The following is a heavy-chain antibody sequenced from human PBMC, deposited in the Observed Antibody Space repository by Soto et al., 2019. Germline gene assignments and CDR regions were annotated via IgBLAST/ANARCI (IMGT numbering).Heavy chain of an antibody. CDR1: GFTFSGYW. D-gene: IGHD1-26*01. CDR2: IKQDGSEK. J-gene: IGHJ6*02. Sequence: PGGSLRLSCAASGFTFSGYWMTWVRQAPGRGLEWVANIKQDGSEKYYVDSVKGRFTISRDNAKNSLYLQMNSLRAEDTAVYYCTRYIGGDYYYCGLDVWGQGTTVTVSS. CDR3: TRYIGGDYYYCGLDV. V-gene: IGHV3-7*03.